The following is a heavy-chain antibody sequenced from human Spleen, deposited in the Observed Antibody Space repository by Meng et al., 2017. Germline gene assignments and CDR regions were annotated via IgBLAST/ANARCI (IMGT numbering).Heavy chain of an antibody. CDR2: ISSSGSTI. J-gene: IGHJ6*02. Sequence: GESLKISCAASGFTFSDYYMSWIRQAPGKGLEWVSYISSSGSTIYYADSVKGRFTISRDNAKNSLYLQMNSLRAEDTAVYYCARDLRSDTAMVYLYYYYYYGMDVWGQGTTVTVSS. V-gene: IGHV3-11*04. CDR1: GFTFSDYY. D-gene: IGHD5-18*01. CDR3: ARDLRSDTAMVYLYYYYYYGMDV.